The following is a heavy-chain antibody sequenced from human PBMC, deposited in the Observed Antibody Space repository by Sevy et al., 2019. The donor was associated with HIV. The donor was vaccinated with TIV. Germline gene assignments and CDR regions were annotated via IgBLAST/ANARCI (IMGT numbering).Heavy chain of an antibody. CDR1: GFTFSSYW. CDR2: VNSDGSST. CDR3: VAANTWEDY. Sequence: GGSLRLSCSASGFTFSSYWMHWVRQAPGKGLVWVSGVNSDGSSTNYADSVKGRITISRDSAKNTLYLPMNSLRAEDTAVYFCVAANTWEDYWGQGTLVTVSS. V-gene: IGHV3-74*01. J-gene: IGHJ4*02. D-gene: IGHD1-26*01.